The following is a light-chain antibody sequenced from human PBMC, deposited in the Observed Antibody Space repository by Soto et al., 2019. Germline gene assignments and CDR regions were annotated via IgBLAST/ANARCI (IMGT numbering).Light chain of an antibody. CDR1: SSDVGNYNL. V-gene: IGLV2-23*02. J-gene: IGLJ1*01. Sequence: QSALTQPASVSGSPGQSITISCTGTSSDVGNYNLVSWYQHHPGKAPKLIIYEVSKRPSGVSNRFSGSKSGNTASLTISGLQAEDEADYYCCSYAGDSPYVFGTGTKVTVL. CDR3: CSYAGDSPYV. CDR2: EVS.